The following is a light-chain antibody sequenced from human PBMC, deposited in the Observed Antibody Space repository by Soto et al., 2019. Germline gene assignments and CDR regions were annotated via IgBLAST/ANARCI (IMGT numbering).Light chain of an antibody. CDR3: QQYNNWPPVVT. CDR2: GAS. V-gene: IGKV3-15*01. J-gene: IGKJ1*01. Sequence: EIVMTQSPATLSVSPGERATLSCRASQSVSSNLAWYQQKPGQALRLLIYGASTRATGIPARFSGSGSGTEFTLTISSLQSEDFAVYYCQQYNNWPPVVTFGQGTKVEIK. CDR1: QSVSSN.